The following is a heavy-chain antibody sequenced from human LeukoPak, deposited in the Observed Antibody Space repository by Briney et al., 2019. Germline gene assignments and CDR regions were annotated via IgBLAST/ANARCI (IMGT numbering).Heavy chain of an antibody. CDR1: GGSISGSSYY. D-gene: IGHD3-10*01. CDR3: ARHADSGFGQLAFDY. CDR2: IYYSRST. Sequence: SETLSLTCSVSGGSISGSSYYWGWIRQPPGKGLEWIGSIYYSRSTYYNPSLKSRVTISVDTSKNQFSLRLSSVTAADTAVYYCARHADSGFGQLAFDYWGQGTLVTVSS. V-gene: IGHV4-39*01. J-gene: IGHJ4*02.